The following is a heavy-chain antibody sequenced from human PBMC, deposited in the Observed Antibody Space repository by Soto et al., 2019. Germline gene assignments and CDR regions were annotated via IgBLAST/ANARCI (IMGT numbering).Heavy chain of an antibody. CDR1: GGTFGSYA. V-gene: IGHV1-69*01. J-gene: IGHJ6*01. D-gene: IGHD2-2*01. CDR3: ARSHGSNTSLESYSYYCYGMDG. Sequence: QVQLVQSGAEVKKPGSSVKVSCKASGGTFGSYAISWVRQAPGQGLEWMGGIIPIPGTANYAQKFQGRVTIATDESTSTAYMKQSSRRTDDTAVYYWARSHGSNTSLESYSYYCYGMDGWGQGTTVTVSS. CDR2: IIPIPGTA.